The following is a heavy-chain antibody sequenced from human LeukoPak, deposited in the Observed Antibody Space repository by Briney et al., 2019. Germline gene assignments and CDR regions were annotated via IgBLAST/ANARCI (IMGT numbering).Heavy chain of an antibody. J-gene: IGHJ4*02. Sequence: QPGRSLRLSCAASGFTFDDYAMHWVRQAPGKGLEWVSGISWNSGSIGYADSVKGRFTISRDNAKNSLYLQMNSLRAEDTALYYCAKGSSRMVRGVITDYWGQGTLVTVSS. CDR3: AKGSSRMVRGVITDY. D-gene: IGHD3-10*01. V-gene: IGHV3-9*01. CDR1: GFTFDDYA. CDR2: ISWNSGSI.